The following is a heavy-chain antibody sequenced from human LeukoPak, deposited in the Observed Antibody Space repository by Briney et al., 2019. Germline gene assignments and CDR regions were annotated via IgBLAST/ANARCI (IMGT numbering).Heavy chain of an antibody. CDR2: IKQDGSEK. D-gene: IGHD3-22*01. CDR1: GFTFSSYW. V-gene: IGHV3-7*01. Sequence: GGSLRLSCAASGFTFSSYWMSWVRQAPGKGRGWVANIKQDGSEKYYVDSVKGRFTTSRDNAKNSLSLQMNSLTAEDTAVYYCAREPPPWGTYDSSGYQLPDYWGQGTLVTVSS. J-gene: IGHJ4*02. CDR3: AREPPPWGTYDSSGYQLPDY.